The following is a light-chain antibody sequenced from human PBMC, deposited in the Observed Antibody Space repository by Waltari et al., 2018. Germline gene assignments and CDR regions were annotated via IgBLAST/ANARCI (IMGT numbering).Light chain of an antibody. CDR2: DVS. Sequence: QSALTQPASVSGSPGQSITISCAGTSSDVGGYNYVSWYQQHPGKAPKLIIYDVSNRPSGVASRFSGSRSGNTASLTICGLQAGDEAEYYCSSYTSRSTWVFGGGTKLTVL. CDR3: SSYTSRSTWV. CDR1: SSDVGGYNY. J-gene: IGLJ3*02. V-gene: IGLV2-14*03.